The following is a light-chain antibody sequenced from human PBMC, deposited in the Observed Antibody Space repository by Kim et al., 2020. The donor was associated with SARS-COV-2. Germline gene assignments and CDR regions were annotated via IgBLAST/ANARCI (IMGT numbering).Light chain of an antibody. V-gene: IGKV3-11*01. CDR2: EGS. Sequence: PGERATLSCRASQSVSSYIAWYQQKPGQAPRLLIYEGSKRATDIPARFSGSGSQTDFTLIISSVEPEDFAVYYCQQRSNWPPIAFGQGTRLE. J-gene: IGKJ5*01. CDR1: QSVSSY. CDR3: QQRSNWPPIA.